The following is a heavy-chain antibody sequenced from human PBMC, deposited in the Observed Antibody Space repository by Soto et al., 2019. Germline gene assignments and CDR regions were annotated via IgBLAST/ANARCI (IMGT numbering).Heavy chain of an antibody. CDR1: GFPFSSYA. CDR3: AKDKTVVGAIFDS. Sequence: EVQLLESGGGLVKPGRSLTLSCTASGFPFSSYAMSWVRQTPGRGLEWVSVISNHGGTTYYADSVKGRFTISRDNSKNTLYLQMDSLRAEDTAVYFCAKDKTVVGAIFDSWGQGTLVTVSS. J-gene: IGHJ4*02. CDR2: ISNHGGTT. V-gene: IGHV3-23*01. D-gene: IGHD1-26*01.